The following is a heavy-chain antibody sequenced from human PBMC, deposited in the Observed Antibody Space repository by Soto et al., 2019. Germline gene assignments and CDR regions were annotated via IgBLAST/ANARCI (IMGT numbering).Heavy chain of an antibody. CDR3: ATDRFVGDRYSWYFLWEH. CDR1: GFTFSSYW. D-gene: IGHD6-13*01. J-gene: IGHJ1*01. Sequence: EVQLVESGGGLVQPGGSLRLSCAASGFTFSSYWMSWVRQAPGKGLEWVANIKQDGSEQYYVESVKGRFTISRDNAKNSLFLQMYSLTAEDTAVYYCATDRFVGDRYSWYFLWEHWGQGTLVTVSS. CDR2: IKQDGSEQ. V-gene: IGHV3-7*01.